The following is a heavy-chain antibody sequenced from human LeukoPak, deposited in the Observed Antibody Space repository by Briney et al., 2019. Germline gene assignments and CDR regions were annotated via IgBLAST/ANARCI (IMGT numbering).Heavy chain of an antibody. CDR3: AMPRIAAAGIQYFDY. CDR2: ISWNSGSI. CDR1: GFTFDDYA. Sequence: PGRSLRLSCAASGFTFDDYAMHWVRQAPGKGLEWVPGISWNSGSIGYADSVKGRFTISRDNAKNSLYLQMNSLRAEDTAVYCCAMPRIAAAGIQYFDYWGQGTLVTVSS. V-gene: IGHV3-9*01. J-gene: IGHJ4*02. D-gene: IGHD6-13*01.